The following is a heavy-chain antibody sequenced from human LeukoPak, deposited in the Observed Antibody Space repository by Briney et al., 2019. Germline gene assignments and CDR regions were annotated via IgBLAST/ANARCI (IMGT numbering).Heavy chain of an antibody. V-gene: IGHV4-59*08. CDR1: GGSISSYY. J-gene: IGHJ5*02. CDR3: ARLTRTGIAVVDP. D-gene: IGHD6-19*01. CDR2: IYYSGST. Sequence: SETLSLTCTVSGGSISSYYWSWIRQPPGKGLEWIGYIYYSGSTNYNPSLKSRVTISVDTSKNQFSLKLSSVTAADTAVYYCARLTRTGIAVVDPWGQGTLVTVYS.